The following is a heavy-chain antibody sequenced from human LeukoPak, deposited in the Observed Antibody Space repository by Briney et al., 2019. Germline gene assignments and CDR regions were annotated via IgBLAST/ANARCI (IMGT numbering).Heavy chain of an antibody. Sequence: PGRSLRLSCGASGFTFGSYGFHWFRKAPGKGLEWVAVISYDGSEKYYADSVKGRFTVSRDNSKNTLYLEVNRLRAEDTAIYYCAREFSSYYFDYWGQGTPVTVSS. V-gene: IGHV3-30*04. CDR2: ISYDGSEK. CDR3: AREFSSYYFDY. J-gene: IGHJ4*02. CDR1: GFTFGSYG.